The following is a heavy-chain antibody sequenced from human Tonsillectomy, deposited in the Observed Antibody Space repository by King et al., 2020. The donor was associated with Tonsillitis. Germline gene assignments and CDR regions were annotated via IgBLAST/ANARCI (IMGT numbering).Heavy chain of an antibody. J-gene: IGHJ6*02. Sequence: VQLVQSGAEVKKPGASVKVSCKASGYTFTSYAMHWVRQAPGQRLEWMGWINTGNGNTRYSQRFQARVTITRDTSASTAYMELSSLRSEDTAVYYCALTIIVGATPVERYYYGMDVWGQGTTVTVSS. CDR3: ALTIIVGATPVERYYYGMDV. D-gene: IGHD1-26*01. CDR2: INTGNGNT. V-gene: IGHV1-3*04. CDR1: GYTFTSYA.